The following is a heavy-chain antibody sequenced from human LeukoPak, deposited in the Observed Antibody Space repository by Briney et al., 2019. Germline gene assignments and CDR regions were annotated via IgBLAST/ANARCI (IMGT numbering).Heavy chain of an antibody. CDR2: ISSSGSTI. CDR1: GFTFSSYS. D-gene: IGHD2/OR15-2a*01. Sequence: PGGSLRLSCAASGFTFSSYSMNWVRQAPGKGLEWVSYISSSGSTIYYADSVKGRFTISRDNAKNSLYLQMSSLRAGDTAVYYCARGDNSRGFYYYYMDVWGKGTTVTISS. CDR3: ARGDNSRGFYYYYMDV. V-gene: IGHV3-48*04. J-gene: IGHJ6*03.